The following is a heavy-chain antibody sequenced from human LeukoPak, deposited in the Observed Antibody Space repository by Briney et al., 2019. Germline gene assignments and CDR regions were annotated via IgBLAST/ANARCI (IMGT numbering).Heavy chain of an antibody. CDR1: GFTFSSYD. Sequence: PGGSLRLSCAASGFTFSSYDMHWVRQATGKGLERVSAIGTAGDTYYPGSVKGRFTISRENAKNSLYLQINSLRAGDTAVYYCARGLTVTAEIDYWGQGTLVTVSS. D-gene: IGHD4-17*01. CDR3: ARGLTVTAEIDY. J-gene: IGHJ4*02. V-gene: IGHV3-13*01. CDR2: IGTAGDT.